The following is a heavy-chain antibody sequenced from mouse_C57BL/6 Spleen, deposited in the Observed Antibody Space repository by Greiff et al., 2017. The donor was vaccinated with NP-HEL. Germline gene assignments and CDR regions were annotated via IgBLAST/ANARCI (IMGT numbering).Heavy chain of an antibody. D-gene: IGHD1-1*01. CDR1: GYTFTDYY. J-gene: IGHJ3*01. V-gene: IGHV1-76*01. CDR3: ARPYYYGSSYLQAWFAY. CDR2: IYPGSGNT. Sequence: QVQLQQSGAELVRPGASVKLSCKASGYTFTDYYINWVKQRPGQGLEWIARIYPGSGNTYYNEKFKGKATLTAEKSSSTAYMQLSSLTSEDSAVYFCARPYYYGSSYLQAWFAYWGQGTLVTVSA.